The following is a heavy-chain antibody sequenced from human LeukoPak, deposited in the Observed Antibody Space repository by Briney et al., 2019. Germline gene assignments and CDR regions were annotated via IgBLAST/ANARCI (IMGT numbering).Heavy chain of an antibody. Sequence: GGSLRLSCAASGFTFSSYAMTWVRQAPGKGLEWVSGISGSGGTTDYADSVQGRFTISRDNSKNTLYLQMDSLRAEDTAVYYCAGCGGGSCYGGFDPWGQGTLVTVSS. CDR1: GFTFSSYA. V-gene: IGHV3-23*01. J-gene: IGHJ5*02. CDR2: ISGSGGTT. CDR3: AGCGGGSCYGGFDP. D-gene: IGHD2-15*01.